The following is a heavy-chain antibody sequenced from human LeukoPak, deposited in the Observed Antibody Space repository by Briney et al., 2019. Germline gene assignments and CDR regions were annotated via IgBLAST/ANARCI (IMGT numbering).Heavy chain of an antibody. CDR1: GGTFSSYA. Sequence: SVKVSCKASGGTFSSYAISWVRQAPGQGLEWMGGIIPIFGTANYAQKFQGRVTITADESTSTAYMELSSLRSEDTAVYYCAGRGATTQHYYYYYYMDVWGKGTTVTISS. V-gene: IGHV1-69*13. D-gene: IGHD5-12*01. CDR2: IIPIFGTA. CDR3: AGRGATTQHYYYYYYMDV. J-gene: IGHJ6*03.